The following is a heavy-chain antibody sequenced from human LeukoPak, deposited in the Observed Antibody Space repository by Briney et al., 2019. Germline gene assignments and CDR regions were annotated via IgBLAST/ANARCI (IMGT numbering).Heavy chain of an antibody. V-gene: IGHV1-46*01. Sequence: ASVKVSCKASGYTFTSFYMHWVRQAPGQGLEWMGIINPSGGSTSYAQKFQGRVTMTRDTSTSTVYMELSSLRSEDTAVYYCAIDRPYGSGSFPRWGTFDPWGQGTLVTVSS. J-gene: IGHJ5*02. CDR3: AIDRPYGSGSFPRWGTFDP. D-gene: IGHD3-10*01. CDR2: INPSGGST. CDR1: GYTFTSFY.